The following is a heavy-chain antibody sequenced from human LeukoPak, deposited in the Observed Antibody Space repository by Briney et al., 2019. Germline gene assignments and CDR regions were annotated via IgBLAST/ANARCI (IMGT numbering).Heavy chain of an antibody. V-gene: IGHV7-4-1*02. J-gene: IGHJ4*02. CDR1: GYTFTSYA. CDR2: INTNTGNP. Sequence: ASVKVSCKASGYTFTSYAMNWVRRAPGQGLEWMGWINTNTGNPTYAQGFTGRFVFSLDTSVSTAYLQISSLKAEDTAVYYCATLEYTSTEDFDYWGQGTLVTVSS. D-gene: IGHD6-6*01. CDR3: ATLEYTSTEDFDY.